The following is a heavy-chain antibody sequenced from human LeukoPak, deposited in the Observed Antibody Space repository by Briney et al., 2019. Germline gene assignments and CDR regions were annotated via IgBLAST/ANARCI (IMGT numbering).Heavy chain of an antibody. J-gene: IGHJ4*02. Sequence: RGSLRLSCAASGSTFSRYWMHSVRQAPGKGLVWVSRVKSDGSDTIYADSVKGRFTISRDNAKNTLYLQMDSLRAEDTAVYYCTTGIGNYYYYWGQGTLVTVAS. V-gene: IGHV3-74*01. CDR2: VKSDGSDT. CDR1: GSTFSRYW. CDR3: TTGIGNYYYY. D-gene: IGHD3-10*01.